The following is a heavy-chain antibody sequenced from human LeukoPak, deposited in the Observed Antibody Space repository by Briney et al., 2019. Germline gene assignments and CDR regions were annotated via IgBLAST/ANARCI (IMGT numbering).Heavy chain of an antibody. J-gene: IGHJ4*02. CDR3: ARRKRVPAAMRQWAYDY. D-gene: IGHD2-2*01. Sequence: PSETLSLTCAVYGGSFSGYYWSWIRQPPGKGLEWIGEINHSGSTNYNPSLKSRVTISVDTSKNQFSLKLSSVTAADTAVYYCARRKRVPAAMRQWAYDYWGQGTLVTVSS. CDR1: GGSFSGYY. V-gene: IGHV4-34*01. CDR2: INHSGST.